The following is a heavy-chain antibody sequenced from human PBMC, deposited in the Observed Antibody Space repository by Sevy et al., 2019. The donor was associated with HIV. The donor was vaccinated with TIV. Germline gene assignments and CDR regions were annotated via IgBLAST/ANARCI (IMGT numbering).Heavy chain of an antibody. CDR1: GYTLTELS. V-gene: IGHV1-24*01. CDR3: ATGNTYYYDSSGYQHFDY. CDR2: FDPEDGET. J-gene: IGHJ4*02. D-gene: IGHD3-22*01. Sequence: PSVKVSCKVSGYTLTELSMHWVRQAPGKGLEWMGGFDPEDGETIYEKKFQGRVTMTEDTSTDTAYMELSSLRSEDTAVYYCATGNTYYYDSSGYQHFDYWGQGTLVTVSS.